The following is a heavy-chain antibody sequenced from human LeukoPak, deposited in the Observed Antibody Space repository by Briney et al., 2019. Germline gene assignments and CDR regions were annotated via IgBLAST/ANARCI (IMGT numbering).Heavy chain of an antibody. Sequence: PGGSLRLSCAASGFTLSSNYMSWVRQAPGKGLEWVSIIYSSGSTYYADSVKGRFTISRDDSKNTLYLQMQSLRDEDTAVYYCARHLSGDDIWGQGTMVTVSS. CDR2: IYSSGST. CDR1: GFTLSSNY. V-gene: IGHV3-53*01. CDR3: ARHLSGDDI. J-gene: IGHJ3*02. D-gene: IGHD4-17*01.